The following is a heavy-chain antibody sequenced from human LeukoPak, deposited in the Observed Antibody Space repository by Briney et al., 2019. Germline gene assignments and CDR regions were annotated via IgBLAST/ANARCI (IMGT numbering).Heavy chain of an antibody. CDR3: ARVGYPGAFDI. Sequence: SVKVSCKASGGTFSSYAISWVRQAPGQGLEWMGRIIPILGIANYAQKFQGRVTITADKSTSTAYMELSSLRSEDTAVYYCARVGYPGAFDIWGQGTMVTVSS. CDR2: IIPILGIA. J-gene: IGHJ3*02. V-gene: IGHV1-69*04. D-gene: IGHD1-1*01. CDR1: GGTFSSYA.